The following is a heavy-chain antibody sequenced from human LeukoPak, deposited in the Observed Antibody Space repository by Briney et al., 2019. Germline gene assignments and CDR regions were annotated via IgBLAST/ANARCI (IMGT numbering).Heavy chain of an antibody. Sequence: GGSLRLSCAASGFTFSSYSMNWVRQAPGKGLEWVSYISSSSSTIYYADSVKGRFTISRDNAKNSLYLQMNSLRGEDTAMYYCAKDFSSSWYWTDYWGQGTLVTVSS. CDR1: GFTFSSYS. CDR3: AKDFSSSWYWTDY. CDR2: ISSSSSTI. J-gene: IGHJ4*02. V-gene: IGHV3-48*04. D-gene: IGHD6-13*01.